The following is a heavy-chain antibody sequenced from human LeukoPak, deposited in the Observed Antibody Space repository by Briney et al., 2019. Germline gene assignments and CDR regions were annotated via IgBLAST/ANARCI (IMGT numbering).Heavy chain of an antibody. CDR2: MNPKSGKT. D-gene: IGHD2-15*01. Sequence: ASVKVSCKASGYTFTSYDINWVRQATGQGLEWMGWMNPKSGKTGYAQKFQGRVTMTRNTSISTAYMELSSLRSEDTAVYYCARGDLGYCSGGSCYSEDYWGQGTLVTVSS. CDR1: GYTFTSYD. J-gene: IGHJ4*02. CDR3: ARGDLGYCSGGSCYSEDY. V-gene: IGHV1-8*01.